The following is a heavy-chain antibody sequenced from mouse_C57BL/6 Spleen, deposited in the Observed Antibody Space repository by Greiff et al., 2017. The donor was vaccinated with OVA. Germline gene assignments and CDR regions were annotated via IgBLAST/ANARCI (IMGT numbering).Heavy chain of an antibody. J-gene: IGHJ2*01. D-gene: IGHD2-5*01. CDR2: IDPYSGGT. Sequence: QVQLQQSGAELVKPGASVKLSCKASGYTFTSYWMHWVKQRPGRGLEWIGRIDPYSGGTKYNEKFKSKATLTVDKPSSTAYMQLSSLTSEDSAVYYCARSEAYYSNLYFDYWGQGTTLTVSS. CDR3: ARSEAYYSNLYFDY. CDR1: GYTFTSYW. V-gene: IGHV1-72*01.